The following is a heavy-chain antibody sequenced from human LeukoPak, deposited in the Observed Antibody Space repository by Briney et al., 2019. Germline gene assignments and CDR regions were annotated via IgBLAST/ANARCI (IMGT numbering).Heavy chain of an antibody. CDR3: AGDILTGRHYYYYGMDV. CDR2: ISSSSSTI. Sequence: GGSLRLSCAASGFTFSSYSMNWVRQAPGKGLEWVSYISSSSSTIYYADSVKGRFTTSRDNSKNTLYLQMNSLRAEDTAVYYCAGDILTGRHYYYYGMDVWGQGTTVTVSS. D-gene: IGHD3-9*01. CDR1: GFTFSSYS. J-gene: IGHJ6*02. V-gene: IGHV3-48*01.